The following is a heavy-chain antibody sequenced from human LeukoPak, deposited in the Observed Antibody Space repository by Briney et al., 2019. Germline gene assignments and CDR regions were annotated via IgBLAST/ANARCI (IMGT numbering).Heavy chain of an antibody. CDR3: ARDSGRTTVTWNFDY. V-gene: IGHV1-69*13. CDR2: IIPIFGTA. D-gene: IGHD4-17*01. CDR1: GGTFSSYA. Sequence: GASVKVSCKASGGTFSSYAISWVRQAPGQGLEWMGGIIPIFGTANYAQKFQGRVTITADESTSTAYMELSSLRSEDTAVYYCARDSGRTTVTWNFDYWGQGTLVTVSS. J-gene: IGHJ4*02.